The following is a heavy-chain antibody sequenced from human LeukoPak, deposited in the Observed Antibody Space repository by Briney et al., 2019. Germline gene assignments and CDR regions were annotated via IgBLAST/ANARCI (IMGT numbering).Heavy chain of an antibody. D-gene: IGHD3-10*01. CDR1: GFTFSSYS. CDR2: ISGSGGST. J-gene: IGHJ5*02. CDR3: ARRKSSGSYYNARPWFDP. Sequence: GGSLRLSCAASGFTFSSYSMNWVRQAPGKGLEWVSAISGSGGSTYYADSVKGRFTISRDNAKNSLYLQMNSLRAEDTALYYCARRKSSGSYYNARPWFDPWGRGTLVTVSS. V-gene: IGHV3-21*04.